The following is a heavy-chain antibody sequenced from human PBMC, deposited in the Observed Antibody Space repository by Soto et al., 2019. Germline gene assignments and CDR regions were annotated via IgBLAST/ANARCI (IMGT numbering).Heavy chain of an antibody. J-gene: IGHJ1*01. CDR2: INHSGST. CDR3: ARGLGYCSGGSCYSDQYFQH. V-gene: IGHV4-34*01. D-gene: IGHD2-15*01. CDR1: GGSFSGYY. Sequence: QVQLQQWGAGLLKPSETLSLTCAVYGGSFSGYYWSWIRQPPGKGLEWIGEINHSGSTNYNPSLKRLVTISVDTSKNQLSLKLSSVTAADTAVYYCARGLGYCSGGSCYSDQYFQHWGQGTLVTVSS.